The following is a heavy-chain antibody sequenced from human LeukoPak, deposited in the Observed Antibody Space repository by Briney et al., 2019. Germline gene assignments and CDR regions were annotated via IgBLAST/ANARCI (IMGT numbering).Heavy chain of an antibody. D-gene: IGHD3-3*01. J-gene: IGHJ4*02. V-gene: IGHV4-34*01. CDR2: INHSGST. CDR3: ARGPWYDFWSGYYGH. Sequence: SETLSLTCAVYGGSFSGYYWSWIRQPPGKGLEWIGEINHSGSTNYNPSLKSRVTISVDTSKNQFSLKLSSVTAADTAVYYCARGPWYDFWSGYYGHWGQGTLVTVSP. CDR1: GGSFSGYY.